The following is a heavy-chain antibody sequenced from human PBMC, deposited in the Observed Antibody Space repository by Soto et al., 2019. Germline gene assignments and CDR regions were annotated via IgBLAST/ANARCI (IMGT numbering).Heavy chain of an antibody. V-gene: IGHV4-34*01. CDR3: ARGGYTSGWFRF. Sequence: PXETLSLTCAVHGGSLRGYHWTWIRQPPGKGLEWIGEINNSGSTNDNPSLKSRVTISRDTSKNQFSLSLSSVTAADTAIYYCARGGYTSGWFRFWGQGILVTVSS. CDR1: GGSLRGYH. CDR2: INNSGST. D-gene: IGHD6-19*01. J-gene: IGHJ4*02.